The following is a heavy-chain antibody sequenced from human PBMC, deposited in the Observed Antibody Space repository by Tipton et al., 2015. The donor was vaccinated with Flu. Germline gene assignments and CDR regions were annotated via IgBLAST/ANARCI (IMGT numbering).Heavy chain of an antibody. CDR3: ARDKVRAYETFLDY. J-gene: IGHJ4*02. V-gene: IGHV3-48*03. CDR2: ISSSDGPI. D-gene: IGHD5-12*01. CDR1: GFTLSSFE. Sequence: SLRLSCAASGFTLSSFEMYWVRQAPGNGLEWVSYISSSDGPIYYADSVKGRFTISRDNAKNSLYLQMNSLRAEDSAVYYCARDKVRAYETFLDYWGQGTLVTVSS.